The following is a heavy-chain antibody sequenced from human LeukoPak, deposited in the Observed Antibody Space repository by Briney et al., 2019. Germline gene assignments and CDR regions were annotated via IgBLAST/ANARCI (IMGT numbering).Heavy chain of an antibody. Sequence: GGSLRLSCAASGFTFSSYAMSWVRLAPGKGLEWVSAISGSGGSTYYADSVKGRFTISRDNSKNTLYLQMNSLRAEDTAVYYCAKDLYYDSSGYLDYWGQGTLVTVSS. CDR3: AKDLYYDSSGYLDY. D-gene: IGHD3-22*01. V-gene: IGHV3-23*01. CDR1: GFTFSSYA. J-gene: IGHJ4*02. CDR2: ISGSGGST.